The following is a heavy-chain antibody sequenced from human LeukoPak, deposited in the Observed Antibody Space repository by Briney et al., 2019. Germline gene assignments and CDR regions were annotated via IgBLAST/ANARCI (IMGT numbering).Heavy chain of an antibody. CDR3: SREMYSRSWW. CDR2: IKSKTYDGTT. V-gene: IGHV3-49*03. D-gene: IGHD6-13*01. J-gene: IGHJ4*02. Sequence: GGSLRLSCTTSGFSFRHYAMSWFRQAPGKGLEWVGFIKSKTYDGTTDYAASVKGRFTISRGDSKSIAYLQMNSLKTEDTALYYCSREMYSRSWWWGQGTLVTVSS. CDR1: GFSFRHYA.